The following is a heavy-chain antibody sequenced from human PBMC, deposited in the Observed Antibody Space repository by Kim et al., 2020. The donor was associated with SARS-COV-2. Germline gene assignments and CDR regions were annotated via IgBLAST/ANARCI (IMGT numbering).Heavy chain of an antibody. CDR2: ISGSGGST. V-gene: IGHV3-23*01. CDR1: GFTFSSYA. J-gene: IGHJ4*02. D-gene: IGHD3-9*01. Sequence: GGSLRLSCAASGFTFSSYAMSWVRQAPGKGLEWVSAISGSGGSTYYADSMKGRFTISRDNSKNTLYLQMNSLRAEDTAVYYCAKEMLHFDWLRWDSSHYYFDYWGQGTLVTVSS. CDR3: AKEMLHFDWLRWDSSHYYFDY.